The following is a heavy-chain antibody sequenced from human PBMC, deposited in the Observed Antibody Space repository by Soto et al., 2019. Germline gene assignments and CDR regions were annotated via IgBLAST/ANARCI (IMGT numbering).Heavy chain of an antibody. CDR3: AREYYGLLTGYYTDY. CDR1: GFPFSSYW. V-gene: IGHV3-74*01. J-gene: IGHJ4*02. CDR2: IIGDGVTT. D-gene: IGHD3-9*01. Sequence: EVQLVESGGDLVQRGGSLRLSCAASGFPFSSYWMHWVRQTPGKGLAWVARIIGDGVTTYSADSVTGRFTVSRDNAKNTLSLQISGLRAEDTAVYYCAREYYGLLTGYYTDYWGKGTLVSVSS.